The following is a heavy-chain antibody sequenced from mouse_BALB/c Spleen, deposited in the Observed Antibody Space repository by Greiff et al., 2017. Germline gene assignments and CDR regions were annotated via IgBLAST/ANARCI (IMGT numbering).Heavy chain of an antibody. J-gene: IGHJ4*01. D-gene: IGHD2-1*01. Sequence: VQLKQSGPGLVAPSQSLSITCTVSGFSLTRYGVHWVRQPPGKGLEWLGVIWAGGSTNYNSALMSRLSISKDNSKSQVFLKMNSLQTDDTAMYYCARGGNYVDYYYAMDYWGQGTSVTVSS. CDR3: ARGGNYVDYYYAMDY. CDR2: IWAGGST. CDR1: GFSLTRYG. V-gene: IGHV2-9*02.